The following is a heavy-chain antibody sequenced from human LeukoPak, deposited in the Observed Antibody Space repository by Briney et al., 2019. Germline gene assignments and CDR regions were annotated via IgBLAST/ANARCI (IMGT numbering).Heavy chain of an antibody. V-gene: IGHV1-69*05. Sequence: SVKVSCKVSGCTFSSYAISWVRQGHGQGLEWMGRTIPIFGTANYAQTYQGKGTITTDESTSTDYLELRSLSSEDTAVSYYASTKNAYWGQGTLVTVPS. CDR1: GCTFSSYA. CDR3: ASTKNAY. D-gene: IGHD2-8*01. CDR2: TIPIFGTA. J-gene: IGHJ4*02.